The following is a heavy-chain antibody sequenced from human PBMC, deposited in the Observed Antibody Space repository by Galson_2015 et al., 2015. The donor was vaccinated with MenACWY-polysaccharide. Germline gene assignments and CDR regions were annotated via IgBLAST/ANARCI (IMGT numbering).Heavy chain of an antibody. V-gene: IGHV2-26*01. CDR3: ARICRSRAGRSYFDY. CDR2: IFSNDET. D-gene: IGHD2-2*01. J-gene: IGHJ4*02. CDR1: GFSLSPDRMG. Sequence: PALVKPTQTLTLTCTVCGFSLSPDRMGVGWIRQPPGKALEWLAHIFSNDETFYSSSLKTRLTISRDTSESQVVLNMTNMDPVDTATYYCARICRSRAGRSYFDYWGQGTLVTVSS.